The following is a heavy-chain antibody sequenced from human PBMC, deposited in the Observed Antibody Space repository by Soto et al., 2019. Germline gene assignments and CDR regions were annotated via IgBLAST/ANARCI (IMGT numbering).Heavy chain of an antibody. V-gene: IGHV1-18*01. CDR3: ARDLNPGTGDY. CDR2: ISSYTGNT. D-gene: IGHD1-1*01. J-gene: IGHJ4*02. Sequence: QVQLVQSGAEVKKPGASVKVSCKASGYTFTSYGISWVRQAPGQGLEWMGWISSYTGNTKYAQKLQGRVSMTTDTATRTAYMELRSLRSDDTAVYSCARDLNPGTGDYWGQGTLVTVSS. CDR1: GYTFTSYG.